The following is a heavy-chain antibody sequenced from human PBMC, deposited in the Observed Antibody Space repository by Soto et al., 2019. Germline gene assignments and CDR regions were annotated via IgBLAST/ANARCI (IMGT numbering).Heavy chain of an antibody. V-gene: IGHV4-34*01. CDR2: INHSGST. J-gene: IGHJ4*02. CDR3: ARGPWTAMVSPFDY. CDR1: GGSFSGYY. Sequence: PSEPLSLTCAVYGGSFSGYYWSWIRQPPGKGLEWIGEINHSGSTNYNPSLKSRVTISVDTSKNQFSLKLSSVTAADTAVYYCARGPWTAMVSPFDYWGQGTLVTVSS. D-gene: IGHD5-18*01.